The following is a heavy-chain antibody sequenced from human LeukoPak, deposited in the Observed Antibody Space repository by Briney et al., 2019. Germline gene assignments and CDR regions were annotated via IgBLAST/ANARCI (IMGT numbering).Heavy chain of an antibody. D-gene: IGHD1-26*01. J-gene: IGHJ4*02. Sequence: KPSETLSLTCAVSGYSISSGYYWGWIRQPPGKGLEWIGSIYHSGSTYYNPSLKSRVTISVDTSKNQFSLRLSSVTAADTAVCYFARDTLVGATNIYYWGQRTLVTVSS. CDR2: IYHSGST. CDR1: GYSISSGYY. V-gene: IGHV4-38-2*02. CDR3: ARDTLVGATNIYY.